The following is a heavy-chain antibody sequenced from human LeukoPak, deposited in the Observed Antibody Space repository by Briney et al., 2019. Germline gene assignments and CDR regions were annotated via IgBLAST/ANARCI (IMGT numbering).Heavy chain of an antibody. J-gene: IGHJ3*02. CDR1: GFTFSSYS. CDR2: ISSSSSTI. D-gene: IGHD3-22*01. CDR3: ARERHYYDSSGYYLDAFDI. V-gene: IGHV3-48*02. Sequence: SGGSLRLSCAASGFTFSSYSMNWVRQAPGKGLEWVSYISSSSSTIYYADSLKGRFTISRDNAKNSLYLQMNSLRDEDTAVYYCARERHYYDSSGYYLDAFDIWGQGTMVTVSS.